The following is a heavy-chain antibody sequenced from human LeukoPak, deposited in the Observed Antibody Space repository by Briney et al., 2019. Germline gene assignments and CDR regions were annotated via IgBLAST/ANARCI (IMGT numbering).Heavy chain of an antibody. Sequence: PSETLSLTCTVSGGSISGYCWSWIRQSPGSRLEWIGYFCYSGSANSSPNYNPPLKSRVTMSVDTSKNHFSLNLSSVIAADTAMYYCARGYSSNWYLDTWGQGTLVTVSS. J-gene: IGHJ4*02. CDR1: GGSISGYC. CDR2: FCYSGSA. V-gene: IGHV4-59*01. D-gene: IGHD6-13*01. CDR3: ARGYSSNWYLDT.